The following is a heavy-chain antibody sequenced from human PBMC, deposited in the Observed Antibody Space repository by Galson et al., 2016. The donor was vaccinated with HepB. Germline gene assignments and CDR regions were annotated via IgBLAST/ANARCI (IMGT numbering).Heavy chain of an antibody. CDR2: ISSGGYT. CDR1: GLSVSSDY. Sequence: SLRLSCAASGLSVSSDYMSWVRQALGKGLEWVAVISSGGYTYYAQSVKGRLTISRDNSKNTLYLQMNRLRAEDTAVYHCARATRYFDWRYQYGMDVWGKGTTVTVSS. CDR3: ARATRYFDWRYQYGMDV. D-gene: IGHD3-9*01. J-gene: IGHJ6*04. V-gene: IGHV3-53*01.